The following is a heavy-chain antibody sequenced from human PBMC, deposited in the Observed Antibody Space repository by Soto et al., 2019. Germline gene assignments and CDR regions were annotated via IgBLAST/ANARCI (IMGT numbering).Heavy chain of an antibody. CDR3: AHRNDDSSGYYSVSFDI. D-gene: IGHD3-22*01. Sequence: QITVKESGPTLVKPTQTLTLTCTFSGFSLSTSGVGVGWIRQPPGKAMEWLALIYWDDDKRYSPSLKSRLTITKDTSKNQVVLTMTNMDPVDTATYYCAHRNDDSSGYYSVSFDIWGQGTMVTVSS. J-gene: IGHJ3*02. CDR1: GFSLSTSGVG. CDR2: IYWDDDK. V-gene: IGHV2-5*02.